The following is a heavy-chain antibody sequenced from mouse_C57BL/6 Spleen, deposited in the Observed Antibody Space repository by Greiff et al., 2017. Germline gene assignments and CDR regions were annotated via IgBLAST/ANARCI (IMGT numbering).Heavy chain of an antibody. CDR3: ANYGYPNYAMDY. J-gene: IGHJ4*01. D-gene: IGHD2-2*01. CDR2: IYPGSGST. Sequence: VQLQQSGAELVKPGASVKMSCKASGYTFTSYWITWVKQRPGQGLEWIGDIYPGSGSTNYNEKFKSKATLTVDTSSSTAYMQLSSLTSEDSAVYYCANYGYPNYAMDYWGQGTSVTVSS. V-gene: IGHV1-55*01. CDR1: GYTFTSYW.